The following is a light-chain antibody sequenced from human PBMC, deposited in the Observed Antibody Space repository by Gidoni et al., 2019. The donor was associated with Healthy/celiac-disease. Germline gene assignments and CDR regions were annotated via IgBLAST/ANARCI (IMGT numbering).Light chain of an antibody. CDR3: QQYYSTPWT. Sequence: DIVLAHSPDSLAVSLGERTTINCKSSQSVLYSSKHKNYLAWYQQKPGQPPKLLIYWASTRASGVPDRFSGSGSGTDFTLTISSLQAEDVAVYYCQQYYSTPWTFGQGTKVEIK. CDR1: QSVLYSSKHKNY. V-gene: IGKV4-1*01. CDR2: WAS. J-gene: IGKJ1*01.